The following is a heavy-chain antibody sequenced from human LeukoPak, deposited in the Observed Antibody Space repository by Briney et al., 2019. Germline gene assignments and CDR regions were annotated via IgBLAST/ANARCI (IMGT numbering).Heavy chain of an antibody. CDR1: GFTFSGSG. D-gene: IGHD2-21*02. V-gene: IGHV3-73*01. J-gene: IGHJ4*02. Sequence: GGSLRLSCAASGFTFSGSGMHWVRQASGKGLEWVGRIRSKANSYATAYAASVKGRFTISRDDSMNTSYLQMNSLKTEDTAVYYCTNCIRCGGDHSGYWGQGTLVTVSS. CDR2: IRSKANSYAT. CDR3: TNCIRCGGDHSGY.